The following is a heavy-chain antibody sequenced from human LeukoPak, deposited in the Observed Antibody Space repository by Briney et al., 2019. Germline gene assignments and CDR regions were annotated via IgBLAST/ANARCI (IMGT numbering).Heavy chain of an antibody. Sequence: GGSLRLSCAASGFTFSTHDMHWVRHATGKGLEWVSAIGHGGDIYYTGSVKGRFTISRENAKNSLYLQMNRLRAGDTALYYCARGNILTGYDYWGQGTLVTVSS. D-gene: IGHD3-9*01. CDR3: ARGNILTGYDY. CDR1: GFTFSTHD. CDR2: IGHGGDI. J-gene: IGHJ4*02. V-gene: IGHV3-13*04.